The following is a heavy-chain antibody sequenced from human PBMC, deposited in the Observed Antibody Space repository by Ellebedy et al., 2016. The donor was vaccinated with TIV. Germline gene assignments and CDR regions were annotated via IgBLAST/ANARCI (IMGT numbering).Heavy chain of an antibody. J-gene: IGHJ6*02. D-gene: IGHD3-16*02. CDR3: ASLAGGSYLYYHHDMDV. Sequence: PGGSLRLSCAASGFTFSDYAMLRVRQAPGKGLESVAVTSYDGTNKYYADSVKGRFTISRHNSMNTLFLQMNSLRAEDTAVYYCASLAGGSYLYYHHDMDVWGQGTTVTVSS. CDR2: TSYDGTNK. V-gene: IGHV3-30-3*01. CDR1: GFTFSDYA.